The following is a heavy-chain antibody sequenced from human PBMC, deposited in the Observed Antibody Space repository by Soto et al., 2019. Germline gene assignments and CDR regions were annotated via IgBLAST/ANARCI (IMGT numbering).Heavy chain of an antibody. J-gene: IGHJ4*02. Sequence: SETLSLTCTVSGGSVSRASYYWTWIRQPTGTGLEWIGEINHSGSTNYNPSLKSRVTISVDTSKNQFSLKLSSVTAADTAVYYCARGLWFGELLVPSFDYWGQGTLVT. V-gene: IGHV4-34*01. CDR2: INHSGST. CDR1: GGSVSRASYY. CDR3: ARGLWFGELLVPSFDY. D-gene: IGHD3-10*01.